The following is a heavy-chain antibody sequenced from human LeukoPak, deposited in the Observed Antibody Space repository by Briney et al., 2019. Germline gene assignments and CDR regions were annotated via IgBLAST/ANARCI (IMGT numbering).Heavy chain of an antibody. J-gene: IGHJ6*02. CDR1: GFTFSSYA. Sequence: GGSLRLSCAASGFTFSSYAMHWVRQAPGKGLEWVAVISYDGSNKYYADSVKGRFTISRDNAKNSLYLQMNSLRGEDTAVYYCARKNFDYYGVDVWGQGTTVTVSS. V-gene: IGHV3-30-3*01. CDR2: ISYDGSNK. CDR3: ARKNFDYYGVDV.